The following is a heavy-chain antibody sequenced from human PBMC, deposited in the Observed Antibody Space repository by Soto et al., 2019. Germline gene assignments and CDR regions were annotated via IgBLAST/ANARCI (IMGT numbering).Heavy chain of an antibody. J-gene: IGHJ3*02. V-gene: IGHV1-18*01. CDR1: GGTFSSYA. CDR2: ISAYNGNT. D-gene: IGHD3-22*01. Sequence: ASVKVSCKASGGTFSSYAISWVRQAPGQGLEWMGGISAYNGNTNYAQKLQGRVTMTTDTSTSTAYMELRSLRSDDTAVYYCARDYYDSSGYYPDAFDIWGQGTMVTVSS. CDR3: ARDYYDSSGYYPDAFDI.